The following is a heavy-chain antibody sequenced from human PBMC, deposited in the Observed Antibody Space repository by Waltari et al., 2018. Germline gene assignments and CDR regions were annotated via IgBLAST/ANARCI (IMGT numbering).Heavy chain of an antibody. CDR2: ISSGTNYI. CDR1: GFTFGDSR. D-gene: IGHD6-19*01. Sequence: EVQLVESGGGLVKPGGSLRLSWAASGFTFGDSRMNWVRQAPGKGLEWLASISSGTNYIYYADSLRGRFTISRDNAKNSLYLEMNSLRAEDTAVYYCARDSSGWLFDYWGQGTLVTVSS. CDR3: ARDSSGWLFDY. V-gene: IGHV3-21*06. J-gene: IGHJ4*02.